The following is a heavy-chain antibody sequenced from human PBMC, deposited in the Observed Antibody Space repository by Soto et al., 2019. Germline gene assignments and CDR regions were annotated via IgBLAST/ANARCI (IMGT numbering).Heavy chain of an antibody. CDR1: GGSISSGDYY. Sequence: QVQLQESAPGLVKPSQTLSLTCTVSGGSISSGDYYWSWIRQPPGKGLEWIGYIYYSGSTYYNPSLQSRVTISVDTSKNQFSLKRSSVTAADTAVYYCAREYCGGDCPMGDYCFDYWVQGTLVTVSS. J-gene: IGHJ4*02. V-gene: IGHV4-30-4*01. CDR3: AREYCGGDCPMGDYCFDY. CDR2: IYYSGST. D-gene: IGHD2-21*02.